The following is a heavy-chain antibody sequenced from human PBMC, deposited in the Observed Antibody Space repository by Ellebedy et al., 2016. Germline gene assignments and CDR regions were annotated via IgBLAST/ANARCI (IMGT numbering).Heavy chain of an antibody. CDR1: GLPFSTFF. CDR2: ISANGNKR. CDR3: RQGHYADY. Sequence: GGSLRLXCAVSGLPFSTFFMSWVRQAPGKGLEWVATISANGNKRDLADSVQGRFTISRDNFRNTLHLQMNNLRGEDTAVYYCRQGHYADYWGQGTLVTVS. D-gene: IGHD2-2*01. J-gene: IGHJ4*02. V-gene: IGHV3-23*01.